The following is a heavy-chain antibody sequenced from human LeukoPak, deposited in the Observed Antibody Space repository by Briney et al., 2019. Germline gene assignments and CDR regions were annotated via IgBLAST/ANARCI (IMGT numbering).Heavy chain of an antibody. D-gene: IGHD3-3*01. CDR1: GGSISSSSYY. CDR3: ARRAFMEPRFDY. CDR2: IYYSGST. Sequence: ASETLSLTCTVSGGSISSSSYYWGWIRQPPGKGLEWIGSIYYSGSTYYNPSLKSRVTISVDTSKNQFSLKLSSVTAADTAVYYCARRAFMEPRFDYWGQETLVTVSS. J-gene: IGHJ4*02. V-gene: IGHV4-39*01.